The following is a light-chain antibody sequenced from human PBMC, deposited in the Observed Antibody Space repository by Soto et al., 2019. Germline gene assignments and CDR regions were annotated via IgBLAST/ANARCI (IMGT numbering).Light chain of an antibody. Sequence: EIVLTQSPGTLSLSPGERATLSCRASQSVTSNYLAWYQQKPGQAPGLLIYGASSRATGIPDRFSGSVSGTDFTLTISRLEPEDFAVYYCQQYGRTFGQGTKVEIK. CDR2: GAS. CDR3: QQYGRT. J-gene: IGKJ1*01. V-gene: IGKV3-20*01. CDR1: QSVTSNY.